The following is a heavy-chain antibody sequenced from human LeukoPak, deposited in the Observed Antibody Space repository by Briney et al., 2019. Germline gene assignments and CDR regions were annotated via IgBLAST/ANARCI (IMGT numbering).Heavy chain of an antibody. CDR3: ARVGYCISTNCAHDY. J-gene: IGHJ4*02. CDR2: INPNSGGT. V-gene: IGHV1-2*02. Sequence: ASVKVSCKASGYTFTDYYVHWVRQAPGQGLEWMGWINPNSGGTSYAQKFQGRVTMTRDTSINTAYMDLSRLSSDDTAVYYCARVGYCISTNCAHDYWGQGTLVTVSS. D-gene: IGHD2-2*01. CDR1: GYTFTDYY.